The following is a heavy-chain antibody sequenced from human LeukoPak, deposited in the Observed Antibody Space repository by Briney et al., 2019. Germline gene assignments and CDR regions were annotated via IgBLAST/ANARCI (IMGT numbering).Heavy chain of an antibody. CDR3: ARLRDAVAFDI. CDR1: GFTFSSYA. J-gene: IGHJ3*02. V-gene: IGHV3-30-3*01. CDR2: ILNDGSNK. D-gene: IGHD5-24*01. Sequence: PGRSLRLSCAASGFTFSSYAMHWVRQAPGKGLEWVAVILNDGSNKYYADSVKGRFTISRDNAKNTLSLQMNSLRAEDTAVYYCARLRDAVAFDIWGQGTMVTVSS.